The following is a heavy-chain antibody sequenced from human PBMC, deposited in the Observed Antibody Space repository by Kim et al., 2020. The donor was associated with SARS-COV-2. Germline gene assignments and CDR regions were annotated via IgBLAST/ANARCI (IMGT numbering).Heavy chain of an antibody. CDR2: INSDGTSI. Sequence: GGSLRLSCAASGFGFSDYYMNWIRQAPGKGLEWVGYINSDGTSIKYADSVNGRFTISRDNAKKSLSLQMNSLTPEDTAVYYCVREPAYWGQGTLVTVSS. CDR3: VREPAY. V-gene: IGHV3-11*01. CDR1: GFGFSDYY. J-gene: IGHJ4*02.